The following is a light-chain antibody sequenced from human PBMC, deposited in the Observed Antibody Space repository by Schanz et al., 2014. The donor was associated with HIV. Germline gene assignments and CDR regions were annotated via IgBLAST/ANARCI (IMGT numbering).Light chain of an antibody. CDR2: EVN. CDR1: NSDVGSYDL. J-gene: IGLJ3*02. CDR3: CSYAGRSTVV. V-gene: IGLV2-23*02. Sequence: QSALTQPPSASGSPGQSVTISCTGTNSDVGSYDLVSWYQQHPGKAPKLMIYEVNKRPSGVSNRFSGSKSGNTASLTISGLQAEDEADFYCCSYAGRSTVVFGGGTKLTVL.